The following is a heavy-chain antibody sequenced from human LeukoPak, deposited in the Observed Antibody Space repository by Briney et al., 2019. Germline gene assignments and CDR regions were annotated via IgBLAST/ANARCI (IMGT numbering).Heavy chain of an antibody. CDR1: GFTFSSYS. CDR2: IYHSGST. CDR3: ARGTSYRDIVVVVAATGAFDI. D-gene: IGHD2-15*01. J-gene: IGHJ3*02. V-gene: IGHV4-38-2*01. Sequence: GSLRLSCAASGFTFSSYSMNWVRQAPGKGLEWIGSIYHSGSTYYNPSLKSRVTISVDTSKNQFSLKLSSVTAADTAVYYCARGTSYRDIVVVVAATGAFDIWGQGTMVTVSS.